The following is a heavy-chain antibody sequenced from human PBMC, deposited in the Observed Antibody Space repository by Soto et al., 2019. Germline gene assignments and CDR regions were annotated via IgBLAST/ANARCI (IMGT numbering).Heavy chain of an antibody. CDR2: ISYDGSNK. V-gene: IGHV3-30-3*01. J-gene: IGHJ1*01. D-gene: IGHD4-17*01. CDR1: GFSFSDHA. Sequence: QVQLVESGGGVVQPGRSLRLSCAASGFSFSDHAMHWVRQAPGKGLEWVAVISYDGSNKHYADSVKGRFTISRDISNNTLYVQMNSLRPEDTAVYYCARDDADSDGLDFWGRGTLVTVSS. CDR3: ARDDADSDGLDF.